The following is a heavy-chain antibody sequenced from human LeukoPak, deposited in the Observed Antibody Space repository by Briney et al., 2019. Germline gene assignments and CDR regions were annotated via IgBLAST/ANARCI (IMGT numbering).Heavy chain of an antibody. D-gene: IGHD3-22*01. J-gene: IGHJ4*02. Sequence: GGSLRLSCVASGFTFSSHWMHWVRQAPGKGLVWVSRINIDGSTTTYADSVKGRFTISRDNSKNTLYLQMNSLRAEDTAVYYCAKDLEGYYYDSSGPGDYWGQGTLVTVSS. CDR1: GFTFSSHW. CDR3: AKDLEGYYYDSSGPGDY. V-gene: IGHV3-74*01. CDR2: INIDGSTT.